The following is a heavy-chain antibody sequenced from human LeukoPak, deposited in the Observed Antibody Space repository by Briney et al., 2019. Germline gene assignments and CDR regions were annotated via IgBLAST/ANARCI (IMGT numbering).Heavy chain of an antibody. CDR1: GFTLSNWW. D-gene: IGHD3-10*01. CDR3: GRWGGTAGLDS. CDR2: INPSGSDK. V-gene: IGHV3-7*01. J-gene: IGHJ5*01. Sequence: PGGSLRLSCAGSGFTLSNWWMGWVRQAPGKGLEWVANINPSGSDKYYVDSAEGRFTVSKDNAKNSVYLQMNSLRVEDTGIYYCGRWGGTAGLDSWGQGTLVSVSA.